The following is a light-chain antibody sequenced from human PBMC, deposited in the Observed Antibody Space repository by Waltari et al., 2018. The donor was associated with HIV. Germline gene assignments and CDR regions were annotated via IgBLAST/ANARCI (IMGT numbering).Light chain of an antibody. CDR3: QQYNNWPLA. J-gene: IGKJ1*01. CDR2: GAS. V-gene: IGKV3-15*01. Sequence: EIVLTQSPATLSLSPGERVTLSCRASRTISNNLAWYQQKPGRAPRLLIYGASTRATGIPARFSGSGSGTEFTLTISSLQSEDFAVYYCQQYNNWPLAFGPGTKVEIK. CDR1: RTISNN.